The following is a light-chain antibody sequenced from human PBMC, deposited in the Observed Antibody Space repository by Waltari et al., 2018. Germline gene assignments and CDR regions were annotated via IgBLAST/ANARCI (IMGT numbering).Light chain of an antibody. CDR3: QQYNNWPPWT. Sequence: EIVMTQSPATLSVSQGERATLSCRASQSVSSNLAWYQQKPGQATRLLIYGASTRATGVPARFSGSGSGTEFTLTIRSLQSEDYAVYYCQQYNNWPPWTFGQGTKVEIK. V-gene: IGKV3-15*01. J-gene: IGKJ1*01. CDR2: GAS. CDR1: QSVSSN.